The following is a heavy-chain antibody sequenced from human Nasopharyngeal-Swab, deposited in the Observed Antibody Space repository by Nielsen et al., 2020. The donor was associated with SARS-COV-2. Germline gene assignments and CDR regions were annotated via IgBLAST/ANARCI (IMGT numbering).Heavy chain of an antibody. CDR1: GGTFSSYA. J-gene: IGHJ4*02. Sequence: SVKVSCKASGGTFSSYAISWVRQAPGQGLEWMGGIIPIFGTASYAQKFQGRVTITADKSTSTAYMELSSLRSEDTAVYYCAREGGQYYGSGSKFDYWGQGTLVTVSS. D-gene: IGHD3-10*01. V-gene: IGHV1-69*06. CDR3: AREGGQYYGSGSKFDY. CDR2: IIPIFGTA.